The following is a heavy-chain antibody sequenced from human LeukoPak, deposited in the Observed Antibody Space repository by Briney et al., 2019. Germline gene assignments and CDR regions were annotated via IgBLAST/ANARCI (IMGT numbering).Heavy chain of an antibody. CDR2: IYTSGST. CDR1: NGSISSYY. J-gene: IGHJ4*02. D-gene: IGHD3-10*01. V-gene: IGHV4-4*07. Sequence: SETLSLTCTVSNGSISSYYWSWVRQPAGKGLEWIGRIYTSGSTNYNPSLQSRVTMSVDTSKNQFSLKLSSVTAADTAVYYCARSTMVRGVIIFSPFDYWGQGTLVTVSS. CDR3: ARSTMVRGVIIFSPFDY.